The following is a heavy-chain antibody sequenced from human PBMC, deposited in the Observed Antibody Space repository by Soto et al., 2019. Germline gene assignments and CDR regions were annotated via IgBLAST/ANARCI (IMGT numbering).Heavy chain of an antibody. D-gene: IGHD2-21*02. CDR2: IYHSGST. Sequence: SETLSLTCAVSGGSISSGGYSWSWIRQPPGKGLEWIGYIYHSGSTYYNPSLKSRVTISVDRSKNQFSLKLSSVTAADTAVYYCARGTMVVTPSYYYYYYGMDVWGQGTTVTVSS. V-gene: IGHV4-30-2*01. CDR3: ARGTMVVTPSYYYYYYGMDV. J-gene: IGHJ6*02. CDR1: GGSISSGGYS.